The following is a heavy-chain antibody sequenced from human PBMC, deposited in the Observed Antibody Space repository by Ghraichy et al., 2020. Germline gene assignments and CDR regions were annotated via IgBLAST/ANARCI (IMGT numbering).Heavy chain of an antibody. CDR2: IYLGDSST. Sequence: GESLNISCKSSGYNFAYSWIGWVRQMPGKGLEYMGVIYLGDSSTTYNPSFQGQVTISADKSTTTAYLQWSSLKASDTAMYYCARLNYNNSSGHLDYWGQGTLVTVSS. CDR1: GYNFAYSW. CDR3: ARLNYNNSSGHLDY. J-gene: IGHJ4*02. V-gene: IGHV5-51*01. D-gene: IGHD3-22*01.